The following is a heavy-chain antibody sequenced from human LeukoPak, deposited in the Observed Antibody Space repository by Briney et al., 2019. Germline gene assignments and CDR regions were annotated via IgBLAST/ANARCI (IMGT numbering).Heavy chain of an antibody. V-gene: IGHV3-33*06. D-gene: IGHD6-19*01. CDR2: IRNDGSNK. CDR3: AKDGVAVAGAPHPGYFDY. CDR1: GFTFSSYG. Sequence: GGSLRLSCAASGFTFSSYGMNWVRQAPGKGLEWVAVIRNDGSNKYYADAVKGRFTISRDNSNNKLYLQMNSQSVGDTAVYFCAKDGVAVAGAPHPGYFDYWGQVALVTVAS. J-gene: IGHJ4*02.